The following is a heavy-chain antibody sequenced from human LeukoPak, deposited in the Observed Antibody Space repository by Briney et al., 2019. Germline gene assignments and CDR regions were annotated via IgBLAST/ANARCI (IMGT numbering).Heavy chain of an antibody. V-gene: IGHV4-59*01. J-gene: IGHJ4*02. D-gene: IGHD1-1*01. CDR2: SYHRGST. CDR3: ARDRELGY. Sequence: SETLSLTCTVSGGSLSSYYWSWIRQPPGKGLEWIGWSYHRGSTSYNPSLKSRVAISVDTSKNQFSLKLSSVTAADTAVYYCARDRELGYGGQGTLVTVSS. CDR1: GGSLSSYY.